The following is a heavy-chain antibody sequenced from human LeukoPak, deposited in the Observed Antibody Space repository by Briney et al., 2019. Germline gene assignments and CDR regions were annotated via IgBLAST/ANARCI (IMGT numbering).Heavy chain of an antibody. J-gene: IGHJ5*02. CDR3: ARDPSRYDSSGYYYYMGFDP. CDR1: GYTFTSYG. Sequence: GASVKVSCKASGYTFTSYGISWVRQAPGQGLEWMGWISAYNGNTNYAQKLQGRVTMTTDTSTSTAYMELRSLRSDDTAVYYCARDPSRYDSSGYYYYMGFDPWGQGTLVTVSS. D-gene: IGHD3-22*01. V-gene: IGHV1-18*01. CDR2: ISAYNGNT.